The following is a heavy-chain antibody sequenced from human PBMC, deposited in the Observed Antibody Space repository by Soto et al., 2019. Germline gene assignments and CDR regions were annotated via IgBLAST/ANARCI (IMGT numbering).Heavy chain of an antibody. D-gene: IGHD5-12*01. CDR3: ARDSKWLIINGNWFDS. CDR1: GYNFINYG. Sequence: QAQLVQSGAEVKKPGASVKVSCKFSGYNFINYGMTWVRQAPVQGLEWMGWISGSNGATKYAQRFQARLTLTTDTYTNNDYMELRRLRLDATAVYYCARDSKWLIINGNWFDSWGQGTLVTVSS. CDR2: ISGSNGAT. V-gene: IGHV1-18*04. J-gene: IGHJ5*01.